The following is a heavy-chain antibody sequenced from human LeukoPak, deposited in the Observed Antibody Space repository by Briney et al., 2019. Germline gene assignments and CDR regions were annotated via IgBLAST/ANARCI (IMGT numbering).Heavy chain of an antibody. CDR3: ARASNRAFDA. CDR2: TYYRSKWYN. D-gene: IGHD1-14*01. CDR1: GDSVSSNSAS. Sequence: SQTLSLTCVISGDSVSSNSASWNWVRQSPSRGREWLGRTYYRSKWYNDYAVSVKGRITINPDTSKNQFSLQLNSVTPEDTAVYFCARASNRAFDAWGQGTVVIVSS. J-gene: IGHJ3*01. V-gene: IGHV6-1*01.